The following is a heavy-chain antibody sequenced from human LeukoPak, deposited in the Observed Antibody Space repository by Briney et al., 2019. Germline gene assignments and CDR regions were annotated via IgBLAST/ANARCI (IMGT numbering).Heavy chain of an antibody. CDR2: INPDGSGK. Sequence: GWSLRLSCEAPGFTLSTCWMNGVRPVPGKGLDWVANINPDGSGKRYVDSVKGRFTIARDNADNSLSLQMNSLRAEDTAVYYCASWGAGVNSWGQGTLVTVSS. V-gene: IGHV3-7*01. CDR3: ASWGAGVNS. D-gene: IGHD3-16*01. CDR1: GFTLSTCW. J-gene: IGHJ4*02.